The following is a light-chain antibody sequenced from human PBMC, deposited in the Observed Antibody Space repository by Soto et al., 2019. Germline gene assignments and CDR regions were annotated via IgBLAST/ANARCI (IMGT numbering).Light chain of an antibody. V-gene: IGKV1-39*01. J-gene: IGKJ1*01. CDR3: QQSYTTLRT. CDR2: DAN. CDR1: QSISSY. Sequence: DIQMTQSPTSLPASVGDRVTITCRASQSISSYLNWYQQKPGKAPNLLIYDANNLQSGVQSRFSGSGSGTDFTLTISSLQPEDFATYYCQQSYTTLRTFGQGTKVDIK.